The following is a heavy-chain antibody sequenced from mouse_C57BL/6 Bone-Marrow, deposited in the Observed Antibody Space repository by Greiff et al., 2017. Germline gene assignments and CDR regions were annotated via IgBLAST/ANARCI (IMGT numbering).Heavy chain of an antibody. CDR3: TTYPLRDYYAMDY. V-gene: IGHV5-9-1*02. D-gene: IGHD5-1*01. CDR2: ISSGGDYI. CDR1: GFTFSSYA. J-gene: IGHJ4*01. Sequence: EVKVVESGEGLVKPGGSLKLSCAASGFTFSSYAMSWVRQTPEKRLEWVAYISSGGDYIYYADTVKGRFTISRDNARNTLYLQMSSLKSEDTAMYYCTTYPLRDYYAMDYWGQGTSVTVSS.